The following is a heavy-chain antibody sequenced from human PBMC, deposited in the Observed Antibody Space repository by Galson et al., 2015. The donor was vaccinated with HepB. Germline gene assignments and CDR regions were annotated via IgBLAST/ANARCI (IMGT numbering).Heavy chain of an antibody. CDR1: GFTFSSYA. V-gene: IGHV3-23*01. Sequence: SLRLSCAASGFTFSSYAMSWVRQAPGKGLEWVSAISGSGGSTYYADSVKGRFTISRDNSKNTLYLQMNSLRAEDTAVYYCARWLLTRLDAYYFDYWGQGTLVTVSS. J-gene: IGHJ4*02. D-gene: IGHD1-1*01. CDR3: ARWLLTRLDAYYFDY. CDR2: ISGSGGST.